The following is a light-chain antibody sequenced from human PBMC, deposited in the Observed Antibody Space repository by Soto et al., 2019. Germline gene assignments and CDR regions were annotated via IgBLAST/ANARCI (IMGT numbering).Light chain of an antibody. V-gene: IGKV1-12*01. Sequence: DIQMTESPSSVSESVGARVTITCRASQGISSWLAWYQQKPGKAPNLLIYAASNLQSAVPSRFSGSGSGTDFTLNISSLQPEDFATYYCQQANSLPITLGQGTRLEIK. CDR1: QGISSW. CDR2: AAS. CDR3: QQANSLPIT. J-gene: IGKJ5*01.